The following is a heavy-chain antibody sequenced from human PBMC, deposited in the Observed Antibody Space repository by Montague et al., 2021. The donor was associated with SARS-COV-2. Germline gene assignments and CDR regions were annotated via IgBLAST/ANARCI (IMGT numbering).Heavy chain of an antibody. CDR2: VSDSGST. J-gene: IGHJ4*01. Sequence: SETLSLTCSVSGGSVSSSSYDWGWIRQPPGKGLEWIGTVSDSGSTSYNPSLESRVTISVDTPKNQFSLKLSSVTAADTAVYYCAGSLSGSQERGDYWGHGTLVTVSS. CDR3: AGSLSGSQERGDY. V-gene: IGHV4-39*07. CDR1: GGSVSSSSYD. D-gene: IGHD1-26*01.